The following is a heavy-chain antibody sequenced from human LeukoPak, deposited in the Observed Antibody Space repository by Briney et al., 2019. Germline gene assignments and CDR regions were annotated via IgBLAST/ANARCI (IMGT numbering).Heavy chain of an antibody. V-gene: IGHV3-64D*09. CDR3: VKDVGGSYAFDY. CDR1: GLPLVSML. D-gene: IGHD1-26*01. CDR2: INDNGGRT. Sequence: GGSRESSFSPSGLPLVSMLFTWARQAPGKGLEYVSGINDNGGRTHYGDSVKGRFSISRDNSKNTLHLQMSTLRAEARALYCCVKDVGGSYAFDYWGQGILVTVAS. J-gene: IGHJ4*02.